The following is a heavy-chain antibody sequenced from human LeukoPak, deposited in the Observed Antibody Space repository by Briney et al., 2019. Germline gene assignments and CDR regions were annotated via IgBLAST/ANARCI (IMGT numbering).Heavy chain of an antibody. Sequence: PGGSLRLSCAASGFTFSNAWMSWVRQAPGKGLEWISYISSSSSYTNYADSVKGRFTISRDNAKNSLYLQMNSLRAEDTAVYYCARDNRRWPFLIAFDIGGQGTMVTVSS. CDR2: ISSSSSYT. J-gene: IGHJ3*02. CDR1: GFTFSNAW. D-gene: IGHD1-14*01. V-gene: IGHV3-11*05. CDR3: ARDNRRWPFLIAFDI.